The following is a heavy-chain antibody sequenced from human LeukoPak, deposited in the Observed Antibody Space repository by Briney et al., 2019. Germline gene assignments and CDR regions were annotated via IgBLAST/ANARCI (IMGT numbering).Heavy chain of an antibody. V-gene: IGHV1-46*01. J-gene: IGHJ4*02. D-gene: IGHD1-26*01. CDR3: ARDGGPSGSHGGSLEY. CDR2: INPSGGST. CDR1: GYTFTSYY. Sequence: ASVKDSCKASGYTFTSYYMHWVRQAPGQGLEWMGIINPSGGSTSYAQKFQGRVTMTRDTSISTAYMELSRLRSDGTAVYYCARDGGPSGSHGGSLEYWGQGTLVTVSS.